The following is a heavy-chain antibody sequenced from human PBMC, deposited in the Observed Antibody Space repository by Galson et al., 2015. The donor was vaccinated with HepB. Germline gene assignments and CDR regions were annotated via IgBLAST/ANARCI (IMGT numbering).Heavy chain of an antibody. V-gene: IGHV1-2*04. Sequence: SVKVSCKASGYTFTGYYMHWVRQAPGQGLEWMGWINPNSGGTNYAQKFQGWVTMTRDTSISTAYMELSRLRSDDTAVYYCARDYYDSSGYWGGYYYYYYGMDVWGQGTTVTVSS. CDR2: INPNSGGT. CDR1: GYTFTGYY. D-gene: IGHD3-22*01. J-gene: IGHJ6*02. CDR3: ARDYYDSSGYWGGYYYYYYGMDV.